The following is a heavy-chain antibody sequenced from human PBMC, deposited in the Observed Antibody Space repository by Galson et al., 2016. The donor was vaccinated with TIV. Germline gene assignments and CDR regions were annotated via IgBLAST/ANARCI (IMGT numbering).Heavy chain of an antibody. CDR2: IDSRDSYT. J-gene: IGHJ5*02. CDR3: ARSASAGSGWVDP. V-gene: IGHV5-10-1*01. D-gene: IGHD3-10*01. CDR1: GYSFTNYW. Sequence: QSGAEVKKPGESLRISCKTSGYSFTNYWITWVRQMPGKGLEWMGRIDSRDSYTNYSPTFEGHATISTDKSISTAYLQWTSLKASDSAIYYCARSASAGSGWVDPWCQGTLVTVSS.